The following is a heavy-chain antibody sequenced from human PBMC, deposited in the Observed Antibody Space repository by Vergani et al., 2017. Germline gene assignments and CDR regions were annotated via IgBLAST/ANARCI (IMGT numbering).Heavy chain of an antibody. V-gene: IGHV4-59*01. CDR3: ARDYNRPTVTTYEPYYYGMDV. CDR2: IYYSGST. J-gene: IGHJ6*02. CDR1: GGSISSYY. D-gene: IGHD4-17*01. Sequence: QVQLQESGPGLVKPSETLSLTCTVSGGSISSYYWSWIRQPPGKGLEWIGYIYYSGSTNYNPSLKSRVTISVDTSKNQFTLMLSSVTAAATAVYYCARDYNRPTVTTYEPYYYGMDVWGQGTTVTVSS.